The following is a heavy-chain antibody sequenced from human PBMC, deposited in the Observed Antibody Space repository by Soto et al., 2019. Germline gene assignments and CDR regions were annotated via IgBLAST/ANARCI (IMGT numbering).Heavy chain of an antibody. V-gene: IGHV1-69*01. CDR3: ARGGRGSSSAPRYYFDY. CDR1: GGSFSSNP. J-gene: IGHJ4*02. Sequence: VQLVQSGSEVKKPGSSVKVSCKASGGSFSSNPISWVRQAPGQGLEWMAGIIPIFATVHYAQKFQGRVTITADESTSTAYMELTSRRSEDTAVYCCARGGRGSSSAPRYYFDYWGPGPLVTVS. D-gene: IGHD5-18*01. CDR2: IIPIFATV.